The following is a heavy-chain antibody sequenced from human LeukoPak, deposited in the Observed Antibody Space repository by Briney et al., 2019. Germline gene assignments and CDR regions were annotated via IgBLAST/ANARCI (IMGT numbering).Heavy chain of an antibody. CDR1: GGSISSNYW. CDR2: ISHSGST. V-gene: IGHV4-4*02. Sequence: PSETLSLTCAVSGGSISSNYWWSWVRQPPGKGLEWIGGISHSGSTTYSPSLKSRVTMSVDKSKNQLSLKLNAVTAADTAVYYCARGGSSGWYVFDYWGQGTLVTVSS. D-gene: IGHD6-19*01. CDR3: ARGGSSGWYVFDY. J-gene: IGHJ4*02.